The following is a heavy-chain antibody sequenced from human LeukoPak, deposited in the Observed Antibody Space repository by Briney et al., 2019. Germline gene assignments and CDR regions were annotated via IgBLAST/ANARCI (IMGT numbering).Heavy chain of an antibody. Sequence: GGSPRLSCAASGFTVSSNYMSWVRQAPGKGLEWVSVIYSGGSTYYADSVKGRFTISRDNSKNTLYLQMNSLRAEDTAVYYCARRYYYGSGSSYYYFGYWGQGTLVTVSS. CDR3: ARRYYYGSGSSYYYFGY. V-gene: IGHV3-53*01. D-gene: IGHD3-10*01. J-gene: IGHJ4*02. CDR2: IYSGGST. CDR1: GFTVSSNY.